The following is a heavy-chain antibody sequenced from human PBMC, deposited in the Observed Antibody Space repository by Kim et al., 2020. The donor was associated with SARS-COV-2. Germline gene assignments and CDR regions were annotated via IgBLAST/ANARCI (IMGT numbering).Heavy chain of an antibody. V-gene: IGHV3-30*01. J-gene: IGHJ5*02. CDR3: AREVGGRRKYSSSPNWFDP. Sequence: GRFTISRDNSKNTLYLQMNSLRAEDTAVYYCAREVGGRRKYSSSPNWFDPWGQGTLVTVSS. D-gene: IGHD6-6*01.